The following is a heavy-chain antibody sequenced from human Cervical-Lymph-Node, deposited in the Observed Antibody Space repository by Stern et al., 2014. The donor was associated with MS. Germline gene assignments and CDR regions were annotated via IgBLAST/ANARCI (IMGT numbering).Heavy chain of an antibody. CDR1: GFTFSYHA. J-gene: IGHJ4*02. CDR3: ARGGAVATSDYYFDY. Sequence: VQLMASGGGVVQPGRSLRLSCAASGFTFSYHAMHWVRQAPGKGLEWVAVISYDGSDKNDADSVKGRFTISRDNSRNTLYLQMNSLRVDDTAVYYCARGGAVATSDYYFDYWGQGILVTVSS. D-gene: IGHD5-12*01. CDR2: ISYDGSDK. V-gene: IGHV3-30*01.